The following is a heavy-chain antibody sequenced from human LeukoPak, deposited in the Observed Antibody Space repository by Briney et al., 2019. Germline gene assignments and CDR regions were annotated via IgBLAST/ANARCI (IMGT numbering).Heavy chain of an antibody. V-gene: IGHV3-23*01. CDR1: GFTFSSYA. CDR2: ISGSGGST. D-gene: IGHD3-3*01. J-gene: IGHJ4*02. CDR3: AKQGRRYYDFWSGYSGCFDY. Sequence: GGSLRLSCAASGFTFSSYAMSWVRQAPGKGLEWGSAISGSGGSTYYADSVKGRFTISRDNSKNTLYLQMNSLRAEDTAVYYCAKQGRRYYDFWSGYSGCFDYWGQGTLVTVSS.